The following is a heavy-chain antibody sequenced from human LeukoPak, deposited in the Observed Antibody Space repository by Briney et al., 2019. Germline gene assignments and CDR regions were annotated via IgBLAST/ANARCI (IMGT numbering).Heavy chain of an antibody. D-gene: IGHD2-15*01. CDR2: IGSSSRYI. J-gene: IGHJ3*02. CDR1: GFTFNIYT. V-gene: IGHV3-21*01. CDR3: ARDCSSSAFDI. Sequence: GGSLRLSCAASGFTFNIYTMTWVRQAPGKGLEWVSSIGSSSRYIYYADSVKGRFTISRDNDKNSVYLQMNSLRAEGTAVYYCARDCSSSAFDIWGQGTMVTVSS.